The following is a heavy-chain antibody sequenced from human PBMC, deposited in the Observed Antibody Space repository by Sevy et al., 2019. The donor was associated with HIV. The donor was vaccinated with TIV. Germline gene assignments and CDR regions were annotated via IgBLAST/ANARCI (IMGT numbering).Heavy chain of an antibody. CDR3: ASLPNNYYDSSGSSGDDAFDI. CDR1: GFTFSSYG. CDR2: IWNARSNK. V-gene: IGHV3-33*01. J-gene: IGHJ3*02. Sequence: GGSLRLSCAASGFTFSSYGMHWVRQAPGKGLEWVAVIWNARSNKQYADSVKGRFTISRDNSKNTLYLQMNSLRAEDTAVYYCASLPNNYYDSSGSSGDDAFDIWGQGTMVTVSS. D-gene: IGHD3-22*01.